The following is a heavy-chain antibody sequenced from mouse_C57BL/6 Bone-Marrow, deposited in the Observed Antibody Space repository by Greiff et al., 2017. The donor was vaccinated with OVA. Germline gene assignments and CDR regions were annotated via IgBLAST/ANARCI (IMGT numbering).Heavy chain of an antibody. CDR3: AREGNIYYGSSYVRSYFDY. D-gene: IGHD1-1*01. Sequence: QVQLQQHGAELVKPGASVKLSCKASGYTFTSYWMHWVKQRPGQGLEWIGMIHPNSGSTTYNEKFKSKATLTVDKSSSTAYMQLSSLTSEDSAVYYCAREGNIYYGSSYVRSYFDYWGQGTTLTVSS. CDR1: GYTFTSYW. J-gene: IGHJ2*01. V-gene: IGHV1-64*01. CDR2: IHPNSGST.